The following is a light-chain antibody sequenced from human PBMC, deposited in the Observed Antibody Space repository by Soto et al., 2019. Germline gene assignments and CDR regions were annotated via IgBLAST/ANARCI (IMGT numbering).Light chain of an antibody. CDR3: QSYDTGLSGPVV. V-gene: IGLV1-40*01. CDR2: GNT. J-gene: IGLJ2*01. CDR1: GSNIGAGFD. Sequence: QSVLTQPPSLSGAPGQNIIISCTGGGSNIGAGFDVHRYQQLPGTAPKRLIYGNTNRPSGVPDRFSGSKSGTSASLVITGLQAEDEADYYCQSYDTGLSGPVVFGGGTKLTVL.